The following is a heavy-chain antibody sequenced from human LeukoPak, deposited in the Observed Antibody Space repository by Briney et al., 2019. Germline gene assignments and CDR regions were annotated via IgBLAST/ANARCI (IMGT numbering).Heavy chain of an antibody. CDR3: ARGGYSYGYYYYYYYMDV. V-gene: IGHV4-59*01. J-gene: IGHJ6*03. Sequence: PSETLSLTCTVYGGSISSYYWSWIRQPPGKGLEWIGYIYYSGSTNYNPSLKSRVTISVDTSKNQFSLKLSSVTAADTAVYYCARGGYSYGYYYYYYYMDVWGKGTTVTVSS. CDR1: GGSISSYY. CDR2: IYYSGST. D-gene: IGHD5-18*01.